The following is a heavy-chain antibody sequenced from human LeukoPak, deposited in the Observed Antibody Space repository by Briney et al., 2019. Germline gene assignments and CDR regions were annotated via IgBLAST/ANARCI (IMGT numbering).Heavy chain of an antibody. J-gene: IGHJ5*02. Sequence: SETLSLTCTVSGGSISSYYWSWIRRPPGKGLDWIGYIYYSGSTKYNPSLKSRVTISVDMSKNQFSLKLSSVTAADTAVYYCARGGPVGSWFDPWGQGTLVSVSS. CDR1: GGSISSYY. CDR3: ARGGPVGSWFDP. D-gene: IGHD1-26*01. V-gene: IGHV4-59*01. CDR2: IYYSGST.